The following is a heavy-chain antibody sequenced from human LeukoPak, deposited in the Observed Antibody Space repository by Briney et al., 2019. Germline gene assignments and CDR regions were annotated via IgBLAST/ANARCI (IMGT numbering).Heavy chain of an antibody. Sequence: ASVKVSCKASGYTFTSYGISWVRQAPGQGLEWMGWISAYNGNTNYAQKLQGRVTMTTDTSTSTAYMELRSLRSDDTAVYYCAGPRYAYYYDSSGYYDLDYWGQGTLVTVSS. V-gene: IGHV1-18*01. D-gene: IGHD3-22*01. CDR2: ISAYNGNT. J-gene: IGHJ4*02. CDR3: AGPRYAYYYDSSGYYDLDY. CDR1: GYTFTSYG.